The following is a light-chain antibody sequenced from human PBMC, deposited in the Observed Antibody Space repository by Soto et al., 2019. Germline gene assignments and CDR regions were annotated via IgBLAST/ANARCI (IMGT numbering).Light chain of an antibody. CDR3: SSYTTTKALI. J-gene: IGLJ2*01. Sequence: QSVLTQPASVSGSPGQSITISCTGTSSDVGGYDYVSWYQLHPGKAPKRMIYLVTNRPSGVSHRFSGSKSGNTASLTISGLQAEDEADYYCSSYTTTKALIFGGGTKLTVL. CDR2: LVT. CDR1: SSDVGGYDY. V-gene: IGLV2-14*01.